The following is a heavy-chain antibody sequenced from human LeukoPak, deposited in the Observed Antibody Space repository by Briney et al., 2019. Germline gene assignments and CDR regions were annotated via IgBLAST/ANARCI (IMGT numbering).Heavy chain of an antibody. CDR1: GYTFTSYG. J-gene: IGHJ5*02. CDR2: INPSGGST. V-gene: IGHV1-46*01. D-gene: IGHD2-2*01. CDR3: ARGYCSSTSCYAWFDP. Sequence: ASVKVSCKASGYTFTSYGISWVRQAPGQGLEWMGTINPSGGSTHYAQRFQGRVTMTRDTSTSTVDMELSSLRSEDTAVYYCARGYCSSTSCYAWFDPWGQGTLVTVSS.